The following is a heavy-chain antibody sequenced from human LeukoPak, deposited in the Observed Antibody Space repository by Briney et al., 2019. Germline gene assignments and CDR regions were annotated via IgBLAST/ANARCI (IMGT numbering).Heavy chain of an antibody. J-gene: IGHJ6*04. Sequence: ASVKVSCKASGYTFTGYYVHWVRQAPGQGLEWMGRINPNSGGTNYAQKFQGRVTMTRDTSISTAYMELSRLRFDDTALYYRAECDLRYFDRMDVWGKGTTVTVSS. V-gene: IGHV1-2*06. CDR3: AECDLRYFDRMDV. CDR1: GYTFTGYY. CDR2: INPNSGGT. D-gene: IGHD3-9*01.